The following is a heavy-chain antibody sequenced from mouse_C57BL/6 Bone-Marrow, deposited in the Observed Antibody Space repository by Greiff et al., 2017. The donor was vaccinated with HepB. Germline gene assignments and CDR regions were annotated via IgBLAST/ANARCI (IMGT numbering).Heavy chain of an antibody. Sequence: VQVVESGPGLVQPSQSLSITCTVSGFSLTSYGVHWVRQSPGKGLEWLGVIWSGGSTDYNAAFISRLSISKDNSKSQVFFKMNSLQADDTAIYYCAPGGTGTYAMDYWGQGTSVTVSS. CDR3: APGGTGTYAMDY. J-gene: IGHJ4*01. D-gene: IGHD3-1*01. CDR2: IWSGGST. CDR1: GFSLTSYG. V-gene: IGHV2-2*01.